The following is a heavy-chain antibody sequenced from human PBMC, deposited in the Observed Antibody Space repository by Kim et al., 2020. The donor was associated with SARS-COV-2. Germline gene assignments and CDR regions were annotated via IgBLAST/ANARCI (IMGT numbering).Heavy chain of an antibody. CDR3: AKNSGVGSSGVGSTSGWPFDY. D-gene: IGHD6-19*01. CDR1: GFTFGVYA. Sequence: GGSLRLSCAASGFTFGVYAMHWVRQAPGKGMEWVSGISWNSANIGYADSVKGRFTISRDNAKNSLYLQMNSLGPEDTALYYCAKNSGVGSSGVGSTSGWPFDYWGQRTLVTFSS. V-gene: IGHV3-9*01. J-gene: IGHJ4*02. CDR2: ISWNSANI.